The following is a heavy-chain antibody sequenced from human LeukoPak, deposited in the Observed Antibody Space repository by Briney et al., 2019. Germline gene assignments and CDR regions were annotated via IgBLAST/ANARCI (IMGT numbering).Heavy chain of an antibody. CDR2: ISSSSYI. CDR3: ARDELGVGAFDI. D-gene: IGHD1-7*01. J-gene: IGHJ3*02. V-gene: IGHV3-21*01. Sequence: GGSLRLSCAASGFTFSSYPMTWVRQAPGKGLEWVSSISSSSYIYYADSVKGRFTISRDNAKNSLYLQMNSLRAEDTAVYYCARDELGVGAFDIWGQGTMVTVSS. CDR1: GFTFSSYP.